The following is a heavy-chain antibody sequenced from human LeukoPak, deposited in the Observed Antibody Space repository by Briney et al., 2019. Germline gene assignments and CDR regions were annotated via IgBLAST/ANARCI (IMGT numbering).Heavy chain of an antibody. V-gene: IGHV1-2*02. CDR1: GYTFTSYA. J-gene: IGHJ6*03. CDR2: INPNSGGT. CDR3: ASNRQLYYYYYYMDV. Sequence: ASVKVSCKAPGYTFTSYAMNWVRQAPGQGLEWMGWINPNSGGTNYAQKFQGRVTMTRDTSISTAYMELSRLRSDDTAVYYCASNRQLYYYYYYMDVWGRGTTVTISS. D-gene: IGHD1-14*01.